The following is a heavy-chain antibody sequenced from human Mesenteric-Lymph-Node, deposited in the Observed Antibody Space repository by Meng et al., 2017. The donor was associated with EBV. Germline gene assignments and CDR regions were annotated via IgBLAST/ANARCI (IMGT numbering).Heavy chain of an antibody. CDR3: ASLLIVFGGVIVDY. V-gene: IGHV4-39*01. Sequence: QLQLQESGPGLVRPSATLSLTCTVSGGSISSSSYYWGWIRQPPGKGLEWIGSIYSGGRTYYSPSLESRVTISVDTSKNQFSLKLNSVTAADTSVYFCASLLIVFGGVIVDYWGQGALVTV. CDR1: GGSISSSSYY. CDR2: IYSGGRT. D-gene: IGHD3-16*02. J-gene: IGHJ4*02.